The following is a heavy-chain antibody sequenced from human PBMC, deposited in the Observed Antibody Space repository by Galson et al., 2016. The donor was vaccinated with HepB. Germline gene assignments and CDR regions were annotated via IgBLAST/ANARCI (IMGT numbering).Heavy chain of an antibody. CDR1: GDSVPNNHVA. J-gene: IGHJ3*02. D-gene: IGHD2-15*01. V-gene: IGHV6-1*01. CDR3: ARGAYSSFDI. Sequence: AISGDSVPNNHVAWNWIRQSPSRGLEWLGRTYRGSNQYAASMRGRIATNSDTSTNQFFPQLSSVIPEDTGLYYGARGAYSSFDIWGQGTMVTVSS. CDR2: TYRGSN.